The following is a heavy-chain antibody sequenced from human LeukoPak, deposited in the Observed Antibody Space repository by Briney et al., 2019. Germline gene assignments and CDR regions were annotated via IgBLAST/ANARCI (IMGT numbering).Heavy chain of an antibody. D-gene: IGHD2-2*01. CDR2: IRSKAYGGTT. Sequence: GGSLRLSCTASGFTFGDYAMSWFRQAPGKGLEWVGFIRSKAYGGTTEYAATVKGRFTISRDDSKSIAYLQMNSLKTEDTAVYYCTNGGYQLLFYWFDPWGQGTLVTVSS. J-gene: IGHJ5*02. V-gene: IGHV3-49*03. CDR1: GFTFGDYA. CDR3: TNGGYQLLFYWFDP.